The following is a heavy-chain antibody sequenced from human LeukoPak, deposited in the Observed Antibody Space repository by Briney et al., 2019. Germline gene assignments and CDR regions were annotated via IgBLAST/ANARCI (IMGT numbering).Heavy chain of an antibody. Sequence: GGSLRLSCAASGLTFSSYAMSWVRQAPGKGLEWVSAISGSGGSTYYADSVKGRFTISRDNSKNTLYLQMNSLRAEDTAVYYCAEDIAAAATLDYWGQGTLVTVSS. CDR3: AEDIAAAATLDY. CDR1: GLTFSSYA. J-gene: IGHJ4*02. CDR2: ISGSGGST. D-gene: IGHD6-13*01. V-gene: IGHV3-23*01.